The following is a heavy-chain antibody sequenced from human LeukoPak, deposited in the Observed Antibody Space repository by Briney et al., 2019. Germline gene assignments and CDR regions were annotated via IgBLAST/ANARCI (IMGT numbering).Heavy chain of an antibody. J-gene: IGHJ4*02. CDR1: GFTVSYNY. CDR3: ARGTAWGHQDN. Sequence: GGSLRLSCADSGFTVSYNYMLWVRQAPGKGLEWVSIIYSRGNTYYADFVKGRFTISRDNSKSTVYLQMNSLSAEDTAEYYCARGTAWGHQDNWGQGTLVTVSS. D-gene: IGHD7-27*01. CDR2: IYSRGNT. V-gene: IGHV3-66*01.